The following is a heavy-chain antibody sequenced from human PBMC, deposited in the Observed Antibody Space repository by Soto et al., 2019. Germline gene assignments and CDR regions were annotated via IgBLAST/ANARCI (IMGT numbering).Heavy chain of an antibody. CDR2: IWYDGSNK. CDR3: ARDRDYGDYVFYYGMDV. D-gene: IGHD4-17*01. V-gene: IGHV3-33*01. J-gene: IGHJ6*02. CDR1: GFNFSSYG. Sequence: GGPLRLSCAVSGFNFSSYGMHRVSQDPGKGLEWVAVIWYDGSNKYYADSVKGRFTISRDNSKNTLYLQMNSLRAEDTAVYYCARDRDYGDYVFYYGMDVWGQGTTVTVSS.